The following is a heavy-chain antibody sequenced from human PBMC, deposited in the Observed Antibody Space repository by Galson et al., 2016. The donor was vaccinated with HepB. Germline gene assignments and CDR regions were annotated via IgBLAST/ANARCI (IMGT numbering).Heavy chain of an antibody. Sequence: LRLSCAASGFTVSNNYMRWVRQAPGKGLEWVSFIYSGGSTYYADSVKGRFTISRDSSKNTLYLQMNSLRAEDTAVYYCARSRHCSGGSCYGAWGQGTLVTVSS. D-gene: IGHD2-15*01. CDR1: GFTVSNNY. J-gene: IGHJ5*02. CDR2: IYSGGST. V-gene: IGHV3-66*01. CDR3: ARSRHCSGGSCYGA.